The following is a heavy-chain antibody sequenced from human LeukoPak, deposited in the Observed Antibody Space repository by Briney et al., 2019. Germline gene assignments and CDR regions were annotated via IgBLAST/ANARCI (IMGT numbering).Heavy chain of an antibody. D-gene: IGHD1-26*01. V-gene: IGHV4-34*01. CDR2: IHHSGST. CDR3: ARGVGWPHTMTYYYYYMDV. CDR1: GGSFSNYY. Sequence: SETLSLTCAVYGGSFSNYYYSWIRQPPGKGMEWIGEIHHSGSTNYNPSLKSRVTMSVDTSKNQFSLNLSSVTAADAAVYYCARGVGWPHTMTYYYYYMDVWGKGTPVTVSS. J-gene: IGHJ6*03.